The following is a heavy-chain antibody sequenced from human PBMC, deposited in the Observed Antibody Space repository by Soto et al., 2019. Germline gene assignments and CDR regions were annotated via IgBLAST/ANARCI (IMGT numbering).Heavy chain of an antibody. D-gene: IGHD5-12*01. CDR2: IKQDGSEK. V-gene: IGHV3-7*04. CDR1: GFTFRSYW. Sequence: PASGFTFRSYWMTWVRQAPGKGLEWVANIKQDGSEKYYVDSVKGRFTISRDNAKNSLYLQMNSLRAEDTAVYYCARGVYDFDYWGQGTLVTVSS. J-gene: IGHJ4*02. CDR3: ARGVYDFDY.